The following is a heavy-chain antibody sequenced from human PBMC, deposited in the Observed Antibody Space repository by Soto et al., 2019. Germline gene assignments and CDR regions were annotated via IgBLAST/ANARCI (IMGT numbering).Heavy chain of an antibody. CDR1: GGSISSGGYY. J-gene: IGHJ5*02. CDR2: IYYTGST. D-gene: IGHD6-13*01. V-gene: IGHV4-31*03. CDR3: ARDSRQLTQGWFDP. Sequence: QVQLQESGPGLVKPSQSLSLTCTVSGGSISSGGYYWSWIRQYPGKGLEWIGYIYYTGSTYYNPSLKSRVTISVDTSKNQFSLKLSSVTAADTAVYYCARDSRQLTQGWFDPWGQGTLVTVSS.